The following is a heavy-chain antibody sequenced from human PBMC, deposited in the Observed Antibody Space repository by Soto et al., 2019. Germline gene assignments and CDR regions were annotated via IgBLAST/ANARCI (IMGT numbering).Heavy chain of an antibody. V-gene: IGHV5-10-1*01. D-gene: IGHD2-2*01. CDR1: GYSFTSYW. CDR3: ACSSTSSYAMDV. J-gene: IGHJ6*02. CDR2: IDPSDSYT. Sequence: GESLNISCKGSGYSFTSYWISWVRQMPGKGLEWMGRIDPSDSYTNYSPSFQGHVTISADKSISTAYLQWSSLKASDTAMYYCACSSTSSYAMDVWGQGTTVTVSS.